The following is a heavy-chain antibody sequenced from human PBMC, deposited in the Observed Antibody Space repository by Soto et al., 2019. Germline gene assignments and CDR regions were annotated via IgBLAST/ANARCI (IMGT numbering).Heavy chain of an antibody. Sequence: QVQLVESGGGVVQPGRSLRLSCAASGFTFSSYAMHWVRQAPGKGLEWVAVISYDGSNKYYADSVKGRFTISRDNSKNTLYLQMNSLRAEDTAVYYCARGTMVRGDTSNDYYYYGMDVWGQGTTVTVSS. CDR1: GFTFSSYA. V-gene: IGHV3-30-3*01. CDR3: ARGTMVRGDTSNDYYYYGMDV. D-gene: IGHD3-10*01. CDR2: ISYDGSNK. J-gene: IGHJ6*02.